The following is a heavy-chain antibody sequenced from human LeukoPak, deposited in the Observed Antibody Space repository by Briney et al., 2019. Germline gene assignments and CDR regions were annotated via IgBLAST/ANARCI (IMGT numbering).Heavy chain of an antibody. CDR2: ISAYNGNT. Sequence: GASVKVPCKASGYTFTSYGISWVRQAPGQGLEWMGWISAYNGNTNYAQKLQGRVTMTTDTSTSTAYMELRSLRSDDTAVYYCARSDFWSGYYLYDYWGQGTLVTVSS. CDR1: GYTFTSYG. V-gene: IGHV1-18*01. CDR3: ARSDFWSGYYLYDY. J-gene: IGHJ4*02. D-gene: IGHD3-3*01.